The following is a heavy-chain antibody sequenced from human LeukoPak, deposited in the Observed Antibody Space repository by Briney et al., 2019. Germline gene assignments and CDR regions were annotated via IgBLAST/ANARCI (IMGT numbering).Heavy chain of an antibody. D-gene: IGHD1-26*01. J-gene: IGHJ4*02. CDR2: IYTSGST. CDR1: GGSISSYY. Sequence: SETLSLTCTVSGGSISSYYWSWIRQPLGKGLEWIGYIYTSGSTNYNPSLKSRVTISVDTSKNQFSLKLSSVTAADTAVYYCARVVVGAIEFDYWGQGTLVTVSS. V-gene: IGHV4-4*09. CDR3: ARVVVGAIEFDY.